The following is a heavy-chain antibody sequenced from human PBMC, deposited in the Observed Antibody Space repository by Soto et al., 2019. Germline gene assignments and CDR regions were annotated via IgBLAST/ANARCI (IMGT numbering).Heavy chain of an antibody. CDR3: TRAWAARPQFDY. J-gene: IGHJ4*02. CDR2: IQQDGGEQ. CDR1: GFTFSNYW. D-gene: IGHD1-26*01. V-gene: IGHV3-7*03. Sequence: PGWSLRLSCASSGFTFSNYWMSWVRQAPGKGLEWVANIQQDGGEQYYVDSVKGRFTISRDNAKNSLYLQMSSLRAEDTAVYYCTRAWAARPQFDYWGQGTLVTVDS.